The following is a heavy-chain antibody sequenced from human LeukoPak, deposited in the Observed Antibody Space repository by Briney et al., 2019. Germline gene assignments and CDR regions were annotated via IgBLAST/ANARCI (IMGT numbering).Heavy chain of an antibody. D-gene: IGHD1-26*01. Sequence: ASVKVSCKVSGYTLTELSMHWVRQATGQGLEWMGWMNTNSGNTGYAQKFQGRVTMTRDTSISTAYMELSSLRSDDTAVYYCARVTGSIDYWGQGTLVTVSS. V-gene: IGHV1-8*01. CDR2: MNTNSGNT. CDR1: GYTLTELS. J-gene: IGHJ4*02. CDR3: ARVTGSIDY.